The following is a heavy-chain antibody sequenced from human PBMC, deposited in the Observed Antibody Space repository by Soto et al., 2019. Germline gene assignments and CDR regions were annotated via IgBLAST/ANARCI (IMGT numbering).Heavy chain of an antibody. D-gene: IGHD7-27*01. CDR1: GASISRGAYY. Sequence: SETLSLTCSVSGASISRGAYYWSWIRQHPGKGLEWIGNIYYSGRAYYNPSLKSRVALSVDTSQNQFYLRWSSVPAADTAVYYCARGVLANWGPEKRFEQWGQGTLVTVSS. CDR2: IYYSGRA. CDR3: ARGVLANWGPEKRFEQ. V-gene: IGHV4-31*03. J-gene: IGHJ4*01.